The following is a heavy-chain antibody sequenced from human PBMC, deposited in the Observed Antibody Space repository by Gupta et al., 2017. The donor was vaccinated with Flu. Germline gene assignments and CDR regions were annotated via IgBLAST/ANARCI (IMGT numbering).Heavy chain of an antibody. D-gene: IGHD3-16*01. CDR2: IYSGGST. V-gene: IGHV3-66*02. CDR3: AKGGGSLDY. Sequence: EVQVVESGGGLVQPGGSLSFSCAASGFSVSSNYMNWVRQAPGKGLEWDSGIYSGGSTYYTESVKGRFTITRDNSKNTLYLQMNTLGDEITAVYYCAKGGGSLDYWGQGTLVTVSS. CDR1: GFSVSSNY. J-gene: IGHJ4*02.